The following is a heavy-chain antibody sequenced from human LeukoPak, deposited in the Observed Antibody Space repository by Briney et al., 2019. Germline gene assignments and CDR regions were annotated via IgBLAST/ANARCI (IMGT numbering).Heavy chain of an antibody. V-gene: IGHV3-7*01. J-gene: IGHJ6*03. CDR2: IKEDGSEK. Sequence: GGSLRLSCAASAFTFSDYWMTWVRQAPGKGLKRVANIKEDGSEKYYVDSVEGRFTISRDNAKNSLYLQMNSLRAEDTAVYYCARDIGRYSYGYVSRYYYYMDVWGKGTTVTVSS. CDR3: ARDIGRYSYGYVSRYYYYMDV. D-gene: IGHD5-18*01. CDR1: AFTFSDYW.